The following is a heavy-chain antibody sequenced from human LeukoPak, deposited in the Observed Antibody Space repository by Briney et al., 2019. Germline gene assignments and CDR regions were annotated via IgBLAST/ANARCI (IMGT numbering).Heavy chain of an antibody. CDR2: IYTSGST. D-gene: IGHD3-10*01. Sequence: PSETLSLTCTVSGGSISSYYWSWIRQPAGKGLEWIGRIYTSGSTNYNPSLKSRVTISVDKSKNQFSLKLSSVTAADTAVYYCARSHSYYYGWGSYPNAYYYYMDVGGKGTTVTVS. J-gene: IGHJ6*03. CDR1: GGSISSYY. V-gene: IGHV4-4*07. CDR3: ARSHSYYYGWGSYPNAYYYYMDV.